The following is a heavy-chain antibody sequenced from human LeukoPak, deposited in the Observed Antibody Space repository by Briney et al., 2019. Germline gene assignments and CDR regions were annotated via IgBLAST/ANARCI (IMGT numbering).Heavy chain of an antibody. D-gene: IGHD1-26*01. CDR3: VKKVVVGATSPYSDFQD. CDR1: GFTFSSYA. CDR2: ISGGGVTT. J-gene: IGHJ1*01. V-gene: IGHV3-23*01. Sequence: PGESLRLSCIASGFTFSSYAMGWVRQAPGKGLDWVSAISGGGVTTHYAGSVQGRFSISRDNSKNTLYLQMNSLRVEDTALYYCVKKVVVGATSPYSDFQDWGQGTLVTVSS.